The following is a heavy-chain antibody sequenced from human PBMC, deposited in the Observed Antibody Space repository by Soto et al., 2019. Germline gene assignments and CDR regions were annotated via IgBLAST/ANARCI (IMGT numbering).Heavy chain of an antibody. V-gene: IGHV3-48*01. CDR2: ISSISSTI. CDR1: GFTFSSYS. D-gene: IGHD3-3*01. Sequence: EVQLVESGGGLVQPGGSLRLSCAASGFTFSSYSMNWVRQAPGKGLEWVSYISSISSTIYYADSVKGRFTISRDNAKNSLYLQMNSPTAEDTAVYYCARFPPFGVVPGFDYWGQGTRVTVSS. J-gene: IGHJ4*02. CDR3: ARFPPFGVVPGFDY.